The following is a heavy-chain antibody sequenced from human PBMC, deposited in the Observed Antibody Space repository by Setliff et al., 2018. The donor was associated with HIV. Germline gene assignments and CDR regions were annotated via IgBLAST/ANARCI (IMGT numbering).Heavy chain of an antibody. D-gene: IGHD6-13*01. CDR1: GVSISSGTYY. CDR2: IYTSGST. Sequence: PSETLSLTCTVSGVSISSGTYYWSWVRQPAGKGLEWIGRIYTSGSTNYNPSRKSRVTISLDPSKNQCSLKLSSVTAADTAVFYCARGTTGYSTIWYRNGLTYYYYMDVWGKGTKVTVSS. CDR3: ARGTTGYSTIWYRNGLTYYYYMDV. J-gene: IGHJ6*03. V-gene: IGHV4-61*02.